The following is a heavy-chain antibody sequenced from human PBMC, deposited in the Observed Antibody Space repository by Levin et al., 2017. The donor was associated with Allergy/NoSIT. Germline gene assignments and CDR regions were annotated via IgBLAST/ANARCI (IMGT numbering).Heavy chain of an antibody. CDR1: GFTFSSYA. D-gene: IGHD2-15*01. CDR2: MSSDGSNK. CDR3: AKDLSNTGFWSGGSCYRLDY. J-gene: IGHJ4*02. Sequence: GGSLRLSCEASGFTFSSYAMHWVRQAPARGLEWVAVMSSDGSNKYYADSVKGRFTISRDNSRDTLFLQMNSLRAEDTAVYYCAKDLSNTGFWSGGSCYRLDYWGQGTLVTVSS. V-gene: IGHV3-30*18.